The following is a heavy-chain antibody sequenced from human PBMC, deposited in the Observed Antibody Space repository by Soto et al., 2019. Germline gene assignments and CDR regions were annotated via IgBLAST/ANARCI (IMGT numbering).Heavy chain of an antibody. Sequence: SETLSLTCTVSGGSISSGGYYWSWIRQPPGKGLEWIGYIYYSGSTYYNPSLKSRVTISVDTSKNQFSLKLSSVTAADTAVYYCARNDYGDQKPPFPDYWGQGTLVTVSS. CDR2: IYYSGST. CDR1: GGSISSGGYY. J-gene: IGHJ4*02. D-gene: IGHD4-17*01. CDR3: ARNDYGDQKPPFPDY. V-gene: IGHV4-30-4*01.